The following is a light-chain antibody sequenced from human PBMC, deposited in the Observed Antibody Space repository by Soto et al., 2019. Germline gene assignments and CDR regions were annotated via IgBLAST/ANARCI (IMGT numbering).Light chain of an antibody. CDR2: GAS. CDR3: QQYNNWPRT. CDR1: QSVSSN. V-gene: IGKV3-15*01. Sequence: EIVMTQSPATLSVSPGERVTLSCRASQSVSSNLAWYQQKPGQAPRLVVHGASTRATGMPARFSGSGFGTEFTLTISSLQSEDFAVYYCQQYNNWPRTFGQGTKVDIK. J-gene: IGKJ1*01.